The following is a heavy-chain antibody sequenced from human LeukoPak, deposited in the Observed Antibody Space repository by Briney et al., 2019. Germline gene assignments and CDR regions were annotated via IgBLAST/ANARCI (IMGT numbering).Heavy chain of an antibody. CDR1: GFTFSSYA. CDR2: VSHSGDTI. CDR3: AKDVGDHSFDI. D-gene: IGHD2-15*01. J-gene: IGHJ3*02. Sequence: GGSLRLSCAASGFTFSSYAISWVRQAPVKGLEWVSAVSHSGDTIYYADSVKGRFTISRDNSQNTLYLQMNSLRAEDTAVYYCAKDVGDHSFDIWGQGTMVTVSS. V-gene: IGHV3-23*01.